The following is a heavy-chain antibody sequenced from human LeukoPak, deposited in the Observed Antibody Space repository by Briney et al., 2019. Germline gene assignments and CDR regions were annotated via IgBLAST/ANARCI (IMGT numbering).Heavy chain of an antibody. J-gene: IGHJ4*02. CDR2: MSSSGKTI. CDR1: GFTFSDYY. Sequence: PGGSLRLSCAASGFTFSDYYMSWIRQAPGKGLEWVSYMSSSGKTIYYGNSVKGRFTISRDNAKNSLYLQMNSLRAEDTALYYCAKDIAPYYYGSGSALDYWGQGTLVTVSS. CDR3: AKDIAPYYYGSGSALDY. D-gene: IGHD3-10*01. V-gene: IGHV3-11*01.